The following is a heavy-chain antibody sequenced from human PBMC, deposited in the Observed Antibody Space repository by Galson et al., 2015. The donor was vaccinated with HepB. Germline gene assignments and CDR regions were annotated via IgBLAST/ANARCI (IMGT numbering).Heavy chain of an antibody. V-gene: IGHV5-10-1*01. CDR2: IDPSDSYI. J-gene: IGHJ4*02. CDR3: ARRGGYSYAYDY. CDR1: GYSFSSYW. D-gene: IGHD5-18*01. Sequence: QSGAEVKKPGESLRISCKGSGYSFSSYWITWVRQMPGKGLEWMGRIDPSDSYINYGPSFEGHVTISVDKSISTAYLQWSSLKASDTAMYYCARRGGYSYAYDYWGQGTLVTVSS.